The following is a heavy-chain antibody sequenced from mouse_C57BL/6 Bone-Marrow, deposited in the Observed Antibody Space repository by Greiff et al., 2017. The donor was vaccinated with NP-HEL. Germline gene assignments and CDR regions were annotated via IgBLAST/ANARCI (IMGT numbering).Heavy chain of an antibody. Sequence: QVQLQQPGAELVKPGASVKLSCKASGYTFTSYWMHWVKQRPGQGLEWIGMIHPNSGSTNYNEKFKSNATLTVDKSSSTAYMQLSSLTSEDSAVYYCARCDDYDAGWGQGTTLTVSS. CDR3: ARCDDYDAG. V-gene: IGHV1-64*01. CDR2: IHPNSGST. CDR1: GYTFTSYW. D-gene: IGHD2-4*01. J-gene: IGHJ2*01.